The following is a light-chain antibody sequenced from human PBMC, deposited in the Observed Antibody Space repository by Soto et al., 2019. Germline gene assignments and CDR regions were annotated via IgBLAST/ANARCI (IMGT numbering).Light chain of an antibody. V-gene: IGLV2-14*01. Sequence: QSALTQPASVSGSPGQSITISCTGTSSDVGGYNYVSWYQQQPGKAPRLMIYEVSNRPSGVSNRFSGSKSGNTASLTISGLQAEDEADYYCSSYTSISPPVVFGGGTKLTVL. CDR1: SSDVGGYNY. CDR2: EVS. J-gene: IGLJ2*01. CDR3: SSYTSISPPVV.